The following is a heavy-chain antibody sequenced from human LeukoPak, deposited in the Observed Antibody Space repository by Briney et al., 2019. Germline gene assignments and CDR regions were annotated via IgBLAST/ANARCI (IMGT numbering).Heavy chain of an antibody. CDR3: ARVTSLPGTPNDY. CDR2: ISYDGSNK. CDR1: GFTFSSYA. J-gene: IGHJ4*02. V-gene: IGHV3-30-3*01. Sequence: GRSLRLSCAASGFTFSSYAMHWVRQAPGKGLEWVAVISYDGSNKYYADSVKGRFTTSRDNSKNTLYLQMNSLRAEDTAVYYCARVTSLPGTPNDYWGQGTLVTVSS. D-gene: IGHD1-1*01.